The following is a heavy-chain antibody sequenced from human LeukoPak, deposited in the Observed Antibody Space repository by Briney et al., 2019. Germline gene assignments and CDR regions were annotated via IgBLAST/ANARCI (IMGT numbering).Heavy chain of an antibody. V-gene: IGHV3-7*01. D-gene: IGHD6-13*01. CDR1: GFTFTIYW. Sequence: GGSLRLSCAASGFTFTIYWMSWVRQAPGKGLEWVANIKPDGSEKFFVDSVKGRFTISRDNAKNSLYLQMNSLRAEDTAVYYCARDLGCSSTWLDYWGQGTLVTVSS. J-gene: IGHJ4*02. CDR3: ARDLGCSSTWLDY. CDR2: IKPDGSEK.